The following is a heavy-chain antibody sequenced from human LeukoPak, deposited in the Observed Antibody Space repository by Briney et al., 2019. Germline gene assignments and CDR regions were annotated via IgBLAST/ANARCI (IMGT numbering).Heavy chain of an antibody. CDR1: GGSLSNYY. CDR3: ARERGYSYGYPFDY. CDR2: IYTSGNT. D-gene: IGHD5-18*01. J-gene: IGHJ4*02. Sequence: SETLSLTCTDSGGSLSNYYWSWVRQPAGKGLGWIGRIYTSGNTNYNPSLKSRVTMSVDTAKNQFSLKLSSVTAADTAVYYCARERGYSYGYPFDYWGQGTLVTVSS. V-gene: IGHV4-4*07.